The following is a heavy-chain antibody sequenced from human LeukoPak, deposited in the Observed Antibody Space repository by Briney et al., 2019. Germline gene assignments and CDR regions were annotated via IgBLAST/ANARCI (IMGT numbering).Heavy chain of an antibody. Sequence: GGCLRLSRAASAFTSSIYAMCWVRQAPGTGVGWGSGICGIGGSTYYADSVKGRFTISRDNSKNTLSLQMSSLRSEDTAVYYCARAHFDSVSSYSPIGYWGQGTLVTVSS. CDR1: AFTSSIYA. V-gene: IGHV3-23*01. D-gene: IGHD3-10*01. CDR3: ARAHFDSVSSYSPIGY. J-gene: IGHJ4*02. CDR2: ICGIGGST.